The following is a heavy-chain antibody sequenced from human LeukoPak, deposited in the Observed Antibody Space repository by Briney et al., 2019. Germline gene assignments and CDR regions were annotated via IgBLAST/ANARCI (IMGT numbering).Heavy chain of an antibody. CDR2: INTNTGNP. CDR1: GYTFTSYA. J-gene: IGHJ4*02. D-gene: IGHD3-10*01. Sequence: ASVKVSCKASGYTFTSYAMNWVRQAPGQGLEWMGWINTNTGNPTYAQGFTGRFVFSLDTSVSTAYLQISSLKAEDTAVYYCARGGSGGKDSSDFDYWSQGTLVTVSS. V-gene: IGHV7-4-1*02. CDR3: ARGGSGGKDSSDFDY.